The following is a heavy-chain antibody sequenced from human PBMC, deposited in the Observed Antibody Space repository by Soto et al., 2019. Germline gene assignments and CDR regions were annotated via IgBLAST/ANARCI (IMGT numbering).Heavy chain of an antibody. CDR2: INPSGGST. J-gene: IGHJ3*02. CDR1: GYTFNSHY. CDR3: ARDQVPNASRLGDAFEI. V-gene: IGHV1-46*02. D-gene: IGHD6-6*01. Sequence: QVQLVQSGAEVRKPGASVKVSCKASGYTFNSHYIHWVRQAPGQGLEWMGVINPSGGSTSYADKCQGRVTMTMDTSTSTVYMDLSSLRSGDTALYYCARDQVPNASRLGDAFEIWGQGTMVTVSS.